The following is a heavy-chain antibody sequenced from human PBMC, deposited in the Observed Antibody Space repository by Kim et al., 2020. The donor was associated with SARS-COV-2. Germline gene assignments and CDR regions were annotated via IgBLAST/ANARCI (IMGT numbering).Heavy chain of an antibody. CDR2: IKSKTDGGTT. Sequence: GGSLRLSCAASGFTFSNAWMSWVRQAPGKGLEWVGRIKSKTDGGTTDYAAPVKGRFTISRDDSKNTLYLQMNSLKTEDTAVYYCTTEGPGDYVLYYYYGMDVWGQGTTVTVSS. CDR1: GFTFSNAW. J-gene: IGHJ6*02. V-gene: IGHV3-15*01. CDR3: TTEGPGDYVLYYYYGMDV. D-gene: IGHD4-17*01.